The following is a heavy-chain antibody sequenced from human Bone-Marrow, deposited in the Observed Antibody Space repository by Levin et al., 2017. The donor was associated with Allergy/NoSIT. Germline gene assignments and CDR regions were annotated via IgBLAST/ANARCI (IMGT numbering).Heavy chain of an antibody. CDR3: ARHELGTFDY. CDR2: IYYSGST. D-gene: IGHD7-27*01. V-gene: IGHV4-39*01. J-gene: IGHJ4*02. Sequence: SETLSLTCTVSGGSISSSSYYWGWIRQPPGKGLEWIGSIYYSGSTYYNPSLKSRVTISVDTSKNQFSLKLSSVTAADTAVYYCARHELGTFDYWGQGTLVTVSS. CDR1: GGSISSSSYY.